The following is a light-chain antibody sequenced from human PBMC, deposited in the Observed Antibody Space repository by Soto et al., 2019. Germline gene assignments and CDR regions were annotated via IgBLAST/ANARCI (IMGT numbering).Light chain of an antibody. CDR1: QSISSW. Sequence: DIQMTQSPSTLSASVGDRVTITCRASQSISSWLAWYQQKPGKAPKLLIYKASSLESGVPSRFSGSGSGTEFTLTISSLQPDDFATYYCQQCFSIPPTFGHGTRVETK. CDR2: KAS. CDR3: QQCFSIPPT. V-gene: IGKV1-5*03. J-gene: IGKJ1*01.